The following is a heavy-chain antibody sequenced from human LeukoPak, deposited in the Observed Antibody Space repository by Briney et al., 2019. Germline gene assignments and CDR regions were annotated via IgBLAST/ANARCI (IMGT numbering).Heavy chain of an antibody. CDR2: FDPEDGET. D-gene: IGHD6-19*01. J-gene: IGHJ5*02. V-gene: IGHV1-24*01. CDR1: GYTLTELS. CDR3: ATGVAGGNWFDP. Sequence: ASVKVSCKASGYTLTELSMHWVRQAPGKGLEWMGGFDPEDGETIYPQKFQGRVTMTEDTSTDTAYMELSSLRSEDTAVYYCATGVAGGNWFDPWGQGTLVTVSS.